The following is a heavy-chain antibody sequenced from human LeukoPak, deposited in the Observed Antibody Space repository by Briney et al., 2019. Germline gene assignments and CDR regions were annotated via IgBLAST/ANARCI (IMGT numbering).Heavy chain of an antibody. CDR2: ISYDGSNK. J-gene: IGHJ4*02. Sequence: KPGRSLRLSCAASGFTFSGYGMHWVRQAPGKGLEWVAVISYDGSNKYYADSVKGRFTISRDNSKNTLYLQMNSLRAEDTAVYYCAKEPHYYYDSSGYYDYWGQGTLVTVSS. CDR3: AKEPHYYYDSSGYYDY. CDR1: GFTFSGYG. D-gene: IGHD3-22*01. V-gene: IGHV3-30*18.